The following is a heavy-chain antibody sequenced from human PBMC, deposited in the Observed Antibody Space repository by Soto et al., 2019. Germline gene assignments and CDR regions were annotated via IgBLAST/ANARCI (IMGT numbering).Heavy chain of an antibody. V-gene: IGHV1-69*13. D-gene: IGHD2-2*01. J-gene: IGHJ6*02. CDR1: GGTFSSYA. Sequence: VASVKVSCKASGGTFSSYAISWVRQAPGQGLEWMGGIIPIFGTANYAQKFQGRVTITADESTSTAYMELSSLRSEDTAVYYCARDIVVVPAATLDYYYYGMDVWGQGTTVTVSS. CDR2: IIPIFGTA. CDR3: ARDIVVVPAATLDYYYYGMDV.